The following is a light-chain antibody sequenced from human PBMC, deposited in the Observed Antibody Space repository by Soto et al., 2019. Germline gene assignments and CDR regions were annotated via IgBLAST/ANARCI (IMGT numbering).Light chain of an antibody. V-gene: IGKV1-5*01. J-gene: IGKJ1*01. Sequence: DIQMTQTPSTLSASVGDRVTITCRASQSTSSYLAWYQQKPGKAPKVLIFDASSLKTGVPSRFSGSGSGTEFTLTISNLQPDDFATYYCQQYDSYSSGPFGQGTKVDI. CDR1: QSTSSY. CDR2: DAS. CDR3: QQYDSYSSGP.